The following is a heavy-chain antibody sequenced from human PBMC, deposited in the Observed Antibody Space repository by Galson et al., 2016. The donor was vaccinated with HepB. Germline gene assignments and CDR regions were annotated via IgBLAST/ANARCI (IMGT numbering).Heavy chain of an antibody. V-gene: IGHV3-30*18. CDR1: GFTFRSYG. CDR3: AKDGRDAYNFNYYYYAMDV. Sequence: SLRLSCAASGFTFRSYGMHWVRQAPGKGLEWVAVISYDGNNKYYADSVKGRFTISRGNSKNTLYLQMNSLRAEDTAVYYCAKDGRDAYNFNYYYYAMDVWGQGTTVTVSS. D-gene: IGHD5-24*01. J-gene: IGHJ6*02. CDR2: ISYDGNNK.